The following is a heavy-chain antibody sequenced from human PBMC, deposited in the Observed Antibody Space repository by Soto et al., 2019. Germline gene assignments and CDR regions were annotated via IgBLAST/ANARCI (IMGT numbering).Heavy chain of an antibody. J-gene: IGHJ4*02. V-gene: IGHV3-23*01. CDR1: GFTFSSYA. CDR2: ISGSGGST. D-gene: IGHD6-19*01. CDR3: AKSDGSEIYFDY. Sequence: GGSLRLSCAASGFTFSSYAMSWVRQAPGKGLEWVSTISGSGGSTYYADSVKGRFTISRDNSKKTLYLQMNSLRAEDTAVYYCAKSDGSEIYFDYWGQGALVTVSS.